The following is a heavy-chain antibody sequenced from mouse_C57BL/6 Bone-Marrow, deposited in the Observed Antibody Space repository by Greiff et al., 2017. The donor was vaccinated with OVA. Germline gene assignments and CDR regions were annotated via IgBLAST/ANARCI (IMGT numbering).Heavy chain of an antibody. D-gene: IGHD2-4*01. J-gene: IGHJ4*01. CDR3: ATNYDDAMDY. V-gene: IGHV1-54*01. Sequence: VQLQQSGAELVRPGTSVKVSCKASGYAFTNYLIEWVKQRPGQGLEWIGVSNPGSGGTNYNEKFKGKATLTADKSSSTAYMQLSSLTSEDSAVYFCATNYDDAMDYWGQGTSVTVSS. CDR2: SNPGSGGT. CDR1: GYAFTNYL.